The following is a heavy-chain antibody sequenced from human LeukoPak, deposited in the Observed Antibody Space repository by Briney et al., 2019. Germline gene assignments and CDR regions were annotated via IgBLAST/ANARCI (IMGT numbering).Heavy chain of an antibody. CDR3: ARVGVGGNYYDSSGYLY. D-gene: IGHD3-22*01. CDR1: GYTFTSYG. V-gene: IGHV1-18*01. J-gene: IGHJ4*02. Sequence: GASVKVSCKASGYTFTSYGISWVRQAPGQGLEWMGWISAYNGNTNYAQKLQGRVTMTTDTSTSTAYMELRSLRSDDTAVYYCARVGVGGNYYDSSGYLYWGQGTLFTVSS. CDR2: ISAYNGNT.